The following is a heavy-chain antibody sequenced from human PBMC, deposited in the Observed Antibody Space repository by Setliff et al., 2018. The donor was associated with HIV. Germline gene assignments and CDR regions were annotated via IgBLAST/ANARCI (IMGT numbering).Heavy chain of an antibody. CDR1: GFRFRGHA. CDR3: AKGYFDWLRAETFDY. Sequence: LRLSCVASGFRFRGHAMNWVRQAPGKGLEWVSVISGSGGSTFYADSVKGRFTISRDNSKNTVYLQMNSLRAEDTAVDYCAKGYFDWLRAETFDYWGQGSLVTVSS. CDR2: ISGSGGST. D-gene: IGHD3-9*01. J-gene: IGHJ4*02. V-gene: IGHV3-23*01.